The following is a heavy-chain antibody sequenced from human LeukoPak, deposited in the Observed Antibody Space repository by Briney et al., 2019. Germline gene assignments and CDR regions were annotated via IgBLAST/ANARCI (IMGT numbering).Heavy chain of an antibody. CDR2: ISAYNGNT. CDR1: GYTFTSYG. V-gene: IGHV1-18*01. J-gene: IGHJ5*02. D-gene: IGHD3-16*02. Sequence: ASVKVSCKASGYTFTSYGISWVRQAPGQGLEWMGWISAYNGNTNYAQKLQGRVTMTTDTSTSTAYMELRSLGSDDTAVYYCARVSAITFGGVIVIENWFDPWGQGTLVTVSS. CDR3: ARVSAITFGGVIVIENWFDP.